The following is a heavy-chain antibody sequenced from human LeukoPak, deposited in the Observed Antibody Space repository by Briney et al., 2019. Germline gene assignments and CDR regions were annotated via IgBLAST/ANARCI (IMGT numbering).Heavy chain of an antibody. V-gene: IGHV1-46*01. D-gene: IGHD5-12*01. J-gene: IGHJ4*02. Sequence: ASVKVACKASGYTFTSYYMHWVRQAPGQGLEWMGIINPSGGSTSYAQKFQGRVTVTRDTSTSTVYMELSSLRSEDTAVYYCARDRAVEMATIGFDYWGQGTLVTVSS. CDR3: ARDRAVEMATIGFDY. CDR1: GYTFTSYY. CDR2: INPSGGST.